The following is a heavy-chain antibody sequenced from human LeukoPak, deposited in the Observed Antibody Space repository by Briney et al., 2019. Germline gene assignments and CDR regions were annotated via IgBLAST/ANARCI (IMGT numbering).Heavy chain of an antibody. CDR2: IWYDGSNR. V-gene: IGHV3-33*01. D-gene: IGHD1-26*01. J-gene: IGHJ4*02. CDR1: GFTLTSYG. Sequence: GGSLRLSCAASGFTLTSYGMHWVRQAPGKGLEWVAVIWYDGSNRYYADTVKGRFTISRDNSKNTLFLQMNSLRAEDTAVYYCARDPSVVGATAFDYWGQGTLVTVSS. CDR3: ARDPSVVGATAFDY.